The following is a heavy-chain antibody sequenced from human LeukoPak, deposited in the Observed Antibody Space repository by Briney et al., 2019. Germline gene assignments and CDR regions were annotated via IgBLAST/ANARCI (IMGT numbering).Heavy chain of an antibody. D-gene: IGHD5-18*01. CDR2: IRSKAYGGTT. CDR1: GFIFGDHA. J-gene: IGHJ6*02. V-gene: IGHV3-49*04. CDR3: ARGRILLWIHNGMDV. Sequence: GGSLRLSCTTSGFIFGDHAMSWVRQAPGKGLEWMGFIRSKAYGGTTEYSASVIVRFTISRDDSKSIAYLQMNSLQIEDTGMYYCARGRILLWIHNGMDVWGQGPTVTVSS.